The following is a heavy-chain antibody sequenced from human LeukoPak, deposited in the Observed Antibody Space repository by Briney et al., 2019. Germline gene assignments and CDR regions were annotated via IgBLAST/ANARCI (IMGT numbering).Heavy chain of an antibody. CDR1: GYTFTGYY. D-gene: IGHD3-16*01. CDR3: ARADGERLRYYYYYMDV. J-gene: IGHJ6*03. V-gene: IGHV1-2*02. Sequence: ASVKVSCKASGYTFTGYYMHWVRQAPGQGLEWMGWINPNSGGTNYAQKFQGRVTMTRDTSISTAYMEPSRLRSDDTAVYYCARADGERLRYYYYYMDVWGKGTTVTVSS. CDR2: INPNSGGT.